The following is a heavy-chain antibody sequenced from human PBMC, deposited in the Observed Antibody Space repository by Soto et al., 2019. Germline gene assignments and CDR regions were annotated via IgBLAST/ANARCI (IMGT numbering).Heavy chain of an antibody. D-gene: IGHD4-17*01. J-gene: IGHJ4*02. CDR2: IYYNGNT. V-gene: IGHV4-31*03. CDR3: ARGEPYGDFAY. Sequence: QVQLQESGPRLVKPSQTLSLTCTVSGGSISSGAFYWSWIRQLPGKGLEWIGYIYYNGNTFYNPSLESRITISRDTSKNQFSLRLTSVTAADTAVYFCARGEPYGDFAYWGQGTLVTVSS. CDR1: GGSISSGAFY.